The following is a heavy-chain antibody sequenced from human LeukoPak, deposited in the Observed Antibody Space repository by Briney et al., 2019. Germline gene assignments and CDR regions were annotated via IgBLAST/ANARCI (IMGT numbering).Heavy chain of an antibody. Sequence: ESGPAVLKPTQTLTLTCTFSGFSLTTSGMCVSWIRQPPGKALEWLALIDWDDDKYYSTSLKTRLTISKDTFKNQVVLTMTNMDPVDTATYYCARISAYGDYYFDYWGRGNLGTVSS. CDR2: IDWDDDK. CDR3: ARISAYGDYYFDY. CDR1: GFSLTTSGMC. J-gene: IGHJ4*02. D-gene: IGHD4-17*01. V-gene: IGHV2-70*01.